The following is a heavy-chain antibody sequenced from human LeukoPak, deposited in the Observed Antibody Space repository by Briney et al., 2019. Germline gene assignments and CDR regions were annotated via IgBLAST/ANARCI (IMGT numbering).Heavy chain of an antibody. V-gene: IGHV3-11*01. J-gene: IGHJ1*01. CDR1: GFTVSDYY. CDR3: ARDKGVWGLTH. CDR2: ISSSGSTI. Sequence: GGPLRLSCATYGFTVSDYYMSWRRQAPGKGPSWVSYISSSGSTIYYADSVKGRFTISRDNAKNSLYLQMNSLRAEDTAVYYCARDKGVWGLTHWGQGTLVTVSS. D-gene: IGHD3-16*01.